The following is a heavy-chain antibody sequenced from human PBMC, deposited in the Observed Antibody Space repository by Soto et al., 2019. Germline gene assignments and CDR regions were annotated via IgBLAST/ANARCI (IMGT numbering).Heavy chain of an antibody. CDR2: IYYSGST. V-gene: IGHV4-31*03. CDR1: GGSISSGGYY. J-gene: IGHJ4*02. Sequence: SETLSLTCTVSGGSISSGGYYWSWIRQHPGKGLEWIGYIYYSGSTYYNPSLKSRVTISVDTSKNQFSLKLSSVTAADTAVYYWASCVYSSSWFSFYYWGQGTLVTVAS. D-gene: IGHD6-13*01. CDR3: ASCVYSSSWFSFYY.